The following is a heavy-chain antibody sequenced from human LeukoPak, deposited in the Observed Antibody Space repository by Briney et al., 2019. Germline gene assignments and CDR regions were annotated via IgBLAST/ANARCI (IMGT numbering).Heavy chain of an antibody. CDR1: GFTFSNNY. V-gene: IGHV3-53*01. CDR2: MYSSGST. D-gene: IGHD4/OR15-4a*01. CDR3: ATGTDYGPDY. J-gene: IGHJ4*02. Sequence: PGGSLRLSCAASGFTFSNNYMTWVRRAPGKGLEWVSIMYSSGSTHYIDSVKGRFTISRDISKNTVYLQMYRLRAEDTAVYHCATGTDYGPDYCGQGTLVTVSS.